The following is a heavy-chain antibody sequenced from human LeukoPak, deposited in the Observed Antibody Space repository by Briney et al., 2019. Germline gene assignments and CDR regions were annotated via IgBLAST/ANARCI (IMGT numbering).Heavy chain of an antibody. D-gene: IGHD1-7*01. CDR1: GLTFSNYA. J-gene: IGHJ4*02. CDR2: ITGSGGWA. CDR3: AREDDWNYEDY. V-gene: IGHV3-23*01. Sequence: GGSLRLSCAASGLTFSNYAMMWLRQAPGRGLEWVSAITGSGGWALYADSVKGRFTISRDNAKNSLYLQMNSLRAEDTAIYYCAREDDWNYEDYWGQGTLVTVSS.